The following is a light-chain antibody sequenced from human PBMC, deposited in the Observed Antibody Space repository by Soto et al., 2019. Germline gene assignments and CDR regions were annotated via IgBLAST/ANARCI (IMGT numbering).Light chain of an antibody. V-gene: IGLV2-23*02. CDR1: SSDVGSYNL. J-gene: IGLJ1*01. CDR2: EVS. Sequence: QSALTQSASVSGSPGQSITIACTGTSSDVGSYNLVSWYQQHPGKAPKLMIYEVSKRPSGVSNRFSGSKSGNTASLTISGLQAEDEADYYCCSYAGSYVFGTGTQLTVL. CDR3: CSYAGSYV.